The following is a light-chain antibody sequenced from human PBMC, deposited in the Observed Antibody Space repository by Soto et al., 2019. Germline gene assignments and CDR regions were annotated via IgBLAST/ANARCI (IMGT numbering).Light chain of an antibody. CDR3: QQRSNWPPYT. V-gene: IGKV3-11*01. CDR1: RSVSSY. J-gene: IGKJ2*01. Sequence: EIVLTQSPATLSLSPGESATLSCRASRSVSSYLAWYQQKPGQAPRLLIYDASNRATGIPARFIGSGSGTDFTLTISSLEPEDFAVYYCQQRSNWPPYTFGQGTKLEIK. CDR2: DAS.